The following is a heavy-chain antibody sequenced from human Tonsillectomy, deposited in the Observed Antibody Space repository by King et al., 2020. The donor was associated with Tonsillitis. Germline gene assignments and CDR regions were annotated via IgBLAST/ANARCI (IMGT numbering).Heavy chain of an antibody. D-gene: IGHD1-1*01. CDR2: INPNSGGT. Sequence: QLVQSGAEVKKPGASVKVSCKASGYTFTGYYIHWVRQAPGQGLEWMGWINPNSGGTNYAQKFQGRVTMTRDTSISTAYMELSRLRSDDTAVYYCARVAINPLQHYYYGVDVWGQGTTVTVSS. CDR1: GYTFTGYY. J-gene: IGHJ6*02. CDR3: ARVAINPLQHYYYGVDV. V-gene: IGHV1-2*02.